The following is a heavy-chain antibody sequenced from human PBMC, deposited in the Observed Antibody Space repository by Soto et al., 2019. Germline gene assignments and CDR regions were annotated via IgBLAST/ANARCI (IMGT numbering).Heavy chain of an antibody. V-gene: IGHV1-69*01. D-gene: IGHD2-2*01. CDR3: ASSQGSSTSLEIYYYDDHGMDG. CDR2: IIPISGRE. Sequence: QVQLVQSGAGVKKPGSSVKVSCKASGGTFSSYAISWVRQAPGQGLEWMGGIIPISGRENYEQKVQGRVTITADASTSTAYLELSSVRFEETYVYYCASSQGSSTSLEIYYYDDHGMDGWGQGATVTV. CDR1: GGTFSSYA. J-gene: IGHJ6*02.